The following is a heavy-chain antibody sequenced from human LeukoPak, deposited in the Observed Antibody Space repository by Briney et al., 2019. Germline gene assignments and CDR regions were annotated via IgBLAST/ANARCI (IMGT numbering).Heavy chain of an antibody. CDR2: INHSGST. V-gene: IGHV4-34*01. D-gene: IGHD6-19*01. Sequence: SETLSLTCAVYGGSFSGYYWSWIRQPPGKGLEWIGEINHSGSTNYNPSLKSRVTISVDTSKNQFSLKLSSVTAADTAVYYCARLKYSSGWQGRKMYYFDYWGQGTLVTVSS. CDR3: ARLKYSSGWQGRKMYYFDY. J-gene: IGHJ4*02. CDR1: GGSFSGYY.